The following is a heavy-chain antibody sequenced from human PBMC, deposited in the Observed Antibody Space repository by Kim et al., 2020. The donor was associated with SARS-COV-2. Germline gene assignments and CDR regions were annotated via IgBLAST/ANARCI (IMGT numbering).Heavy chain of an antibody. Sequence: ASVKVSCKASGYTFTGYYMHWVRQAPGQGLEWMGWINPNSGGTNYAQKFQGWVTMTRDTSISTAYMELSRLRSDDTAVYYCAREGDYGDAAFDPWGQGTLVTVSS. CDR1: GYTFTGYY. V-gene: IGHV1-2*04. CDR2: INPNSGGT. J-gene: IGHJ5*02. CDR3: AREGDYGDAAFDP. D-gene: IGHD4-17*01.